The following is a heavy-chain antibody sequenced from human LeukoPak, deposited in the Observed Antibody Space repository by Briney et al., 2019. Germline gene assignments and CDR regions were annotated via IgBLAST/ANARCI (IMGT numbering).Heavy chain of an antibody. J-gene: IGHJ6*02. CDR3: ARSTVSYDGYYGVDV. CDR1: EFTFDDYV. CDR2: MSWTSGSI. V-gene: IGHV3-9*01. Sequence: GRSLRLCCGVSEFTFDDYVIHWVRQGPGKGLEWVAAMSWTSGSIAYADSVKGRFNIFRDNAQSSLYLQMNSLRAEDTAFYYCARSTVSYDGYYGVDVWGQGTTVIVSS. D-gene: IGHD2-8*02.